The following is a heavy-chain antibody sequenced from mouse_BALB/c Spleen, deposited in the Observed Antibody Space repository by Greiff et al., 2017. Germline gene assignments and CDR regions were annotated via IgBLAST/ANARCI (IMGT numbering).Heavy chain of an antibody. J-gene: IGHJ3*01. Sequence: ESGPGLVKPSQSLSLTCSVTGYSITSGYYWNWIRQFPGNKLEWMGYISYDGSNNYNPSLKNRISITRDTSKNQFFLKLNSVTTEDTATYYCGVYDGYAWFAYWGQGTLVTVSA. CDR1: GYSITSGYY. V-gene: IGHV3-6*02. CDR3: GVYDGYAWFAY. D-gene: IGHD2-3*01. CDR2: ISYDGSN.